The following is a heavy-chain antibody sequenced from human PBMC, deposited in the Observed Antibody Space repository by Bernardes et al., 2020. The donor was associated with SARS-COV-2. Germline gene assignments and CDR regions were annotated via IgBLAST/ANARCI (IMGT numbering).Heavy chain of an antibody. CDR1: GYTFTGYY. J-gene: IGHJ4*02. Sequence: ASVKVSCKASGYTFTGYYMHWVRQAPGQGLEWMGWINPNSGGTNYAQKFQGRVTMTRDTSISTAYMELSRLRSDDTAVYYCARDSTVSWFGTDYWGQGTLVTVSS. CDR3: ARDSTVSWFGTDY. D-gene: IGHD3-10*01. CDR2: INPNSGGT. V-gene: IGHV1-2*02.